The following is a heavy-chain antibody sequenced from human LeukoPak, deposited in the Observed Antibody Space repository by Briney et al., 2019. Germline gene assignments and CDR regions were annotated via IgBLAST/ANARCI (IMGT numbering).Heavy chain of an antibody. CDR3: ARDRHIAAAAYYYYMDV. Sequence: ASVKVSCKASGYTFTGYYMHWVRQAPGQGLEWMGRINPNSGGANYAQKFQGRVTMTRDTSISTGYMELSRLRPDDTAVYYCARDRHIAAAAYYYYMDVWGKGTPVTVSS. CDR2: INPNSGGA. V-gene: IGHV1-2*06. CDR1: GYTFTGYY. J-gene: IGHJ6*03. D-gene: IGHD6-13*01.